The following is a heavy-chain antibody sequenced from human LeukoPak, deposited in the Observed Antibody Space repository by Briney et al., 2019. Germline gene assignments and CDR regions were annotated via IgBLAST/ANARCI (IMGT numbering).Heavy chain of an antibody. V-gene: IGHV1-2*02. CDR1: GYTFTGYY. J-gene: IGHJ5*02. CDR2: INPNSGGT. Sequence: ASVKVSCKTSGYTFTGYYMHWVRQAPGQGLEWMGWINPNSGGTNYAQKFQGRVTMTRDTSISTAYMELSRLRSDDTAVYYCARILRAGVVVVAARPSWGQGTLVIVSS. CDR3: ARILRAGVVVVAARPS. D-gene: IGHD2-15*01.